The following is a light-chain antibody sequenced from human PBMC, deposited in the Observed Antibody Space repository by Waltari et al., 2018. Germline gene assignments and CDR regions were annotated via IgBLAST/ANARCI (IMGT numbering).Light chain of an antibody. CDR3: QQYSTWPLT. J-gene: IGKJ4*01. CDR1: QSVSSN. V-gene: IGKV3-15*01. CDR2: GAS. Sequence: EIMMTQSPATLSVSPGERATLSCRASQSVSSNLAWYQQKPGQAPRLPIYGASTRATDIPARFSGSGSGTEFTLTISSLQSEDFAVYYCQQYSTWPLTFGGGTKVEIK.